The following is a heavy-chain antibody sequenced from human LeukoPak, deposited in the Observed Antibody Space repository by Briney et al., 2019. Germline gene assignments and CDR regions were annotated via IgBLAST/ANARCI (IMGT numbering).Heavy chain of an antibody. CDR3: ARVSGSRGWLIAY. J-gene: IGHJ4*02. Sequence: PSETLSLTRTLSGDSISSNGGNWIRPPAGKALQLTGRIYTSGRPNYDPSLKSRVTMSVDTSKNQFSLNLTSVTAADTAVYYCARVSGSRGWLIAYWGQGTLVTAS. CDR1: GDSISSNG. D-gene: IGHD6-19*01. V-gene: IGHV4-4*07. CDR2: IYTSGRP.